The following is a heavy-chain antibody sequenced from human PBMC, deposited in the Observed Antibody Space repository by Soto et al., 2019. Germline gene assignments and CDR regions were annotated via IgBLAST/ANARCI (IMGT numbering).Heavy chain of an antibody. V-gene: IGHV3-23*01. CDR1: GFTFSNYA. D-gene: IGHD1-26*01. CDR2: ISGSGGTT. J-gene: IGHJ4*02. CDR3: AKDLKWELLPGYFDY. Sequence: PGGSLRLSCAASGFTFSNYAMSWVRQAPGKGLEWVSAISGSGGTTYYADSVKGRFTISRDNAKYTLSLQMSSLRAGDTAVYYCAKDLKWELLPGYFDYWGQGALVTVSS.